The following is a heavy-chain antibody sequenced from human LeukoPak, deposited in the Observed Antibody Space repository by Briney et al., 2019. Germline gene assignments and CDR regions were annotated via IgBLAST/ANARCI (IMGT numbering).Heavy chain of an antibody. D-gene: IGHD1-14*01. CDR2: IYYSGST. V-gene: IGHV4-39*07. CDR1: GGSISSSSYY. J-gene: IGHJ3*02. CDR3: AREGDRAFDI. Sequence: KPSETLSLTCTVSGGSISSSSYYWGWIRQPPGKGLEWIGSIYYSGSTYSNPSLKSRITISVDTSKNQFSLKLSSVTAAGTAVYYCAREGDRAFDIWGQGTMVTVSS.